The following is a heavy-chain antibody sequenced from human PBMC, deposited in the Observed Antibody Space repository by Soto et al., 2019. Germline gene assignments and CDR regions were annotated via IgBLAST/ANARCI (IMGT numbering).Heavy chain of an antibody. CDR3: ARVSDSSSWPSYRYFDY. Sequence: SETLSLTCTVSGGSISSGDYYWSWIRQPPGKGLEWIGYIYYSGSTYYNPSLKSRVTISVDTSKNQFSLKLSSVTAADTAVYYCARVSDSSSWPSYRYFDYWGQGTLVTVSS. D-gene: IGHD6-13*01. J-gene: IGHJ4*02. V-gene: IGHV4-30-4*01. CDR2: IYYSGST. CDR1: GGSISSGDYY.